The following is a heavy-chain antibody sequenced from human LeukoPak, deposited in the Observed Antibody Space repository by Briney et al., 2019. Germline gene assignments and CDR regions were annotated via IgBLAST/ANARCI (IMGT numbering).Heavy chain of an antibody. J-gene: IGHJ4*02. Sequence: GGSLRLSCAASGFTLSSYWMTWVRHAPGKGLEWVSGISWNSGSIGYADSVKGRFTISRDNAKNSLYLQMNSLRAEDTALYYCAKDLRRDGYNFDYWGQGTLVTVSS. CDR1: GFTLSSYW. CDR2: ISWNSGSI. V-gene: IGHV3-9*01. D-gene: IGHD5-24*01. CDR3: AKDLRRDGYNFDY.